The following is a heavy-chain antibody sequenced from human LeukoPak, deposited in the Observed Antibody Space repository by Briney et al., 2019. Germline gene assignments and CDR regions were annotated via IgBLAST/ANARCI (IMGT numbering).Heavy chain of an antibody. CDR3: ARCIAAAGNLLYWYFDL. CDR1: GYTFTNNG. J-gene: IGHJ2*01. V-gene: IGHV1-18*01. D-gene: IGHD6-13*01. CDR2: ISAYNGNT. Sequence: GASVKVSCKASGYTFTNNGITWVRQAPGQGLEWMGWISAYNGNTNYAQKLQGRVTMTTDTSTSTAYMELRSLRSDDTAVYYCARCIAAAGNLLYWYFDLWGRGTLVTVSS.